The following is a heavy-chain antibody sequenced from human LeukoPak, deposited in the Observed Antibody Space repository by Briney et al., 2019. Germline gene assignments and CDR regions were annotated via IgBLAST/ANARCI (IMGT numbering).Heavy chain of an antibody. V-gene: IGHV3-23*01. CDR1: GFTFSSYA. D-gene: IGHD5-18*01. CDR2: ISGSGGST. CDR3: AKGSGYSNGDAIDY. Sequence: GGSLRLSCAASGFTFSSYAMSWVRQAPGKGLEWVSAISGSGGSTYYADSVKGRFTISRDNSKNTVYLQRNSLRAEDTAFYYGAKGSGYSNGDAIDYGGQASLVTVSS. J-gene: IGHJ4*02.